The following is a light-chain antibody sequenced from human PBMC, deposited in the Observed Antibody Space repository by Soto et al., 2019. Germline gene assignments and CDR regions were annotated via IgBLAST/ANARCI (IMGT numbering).Light chain of an antibody. CDR3: QQYRSWPRT. CDR2: AAS. Sequence: EIVMTQSPATLSVSPGERATVSCRASQSVSSDLAWYQQKPGQTPSLLIYAASTRATGIPARFSGSGSGTEFTLTISSLQSEDCAVYYCQQYRSWPRTFGQVTKVEI. J-gene: IGKJ1*01. CDR1: QSVSSD. V-gene: IGKV3-15*01.